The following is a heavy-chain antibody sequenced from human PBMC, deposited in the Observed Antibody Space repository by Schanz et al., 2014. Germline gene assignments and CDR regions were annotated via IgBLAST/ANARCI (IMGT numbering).Heavy chain of an antibody. Sequence: VQLVESGGGVVQPGRSLRLSCAASGFMFSSFCMGWIRQAPGKGLEWVATIKQDGTEEKYVDSVRGRFTISRDNARDSLYLQMHSLRAEDTAVYYCVRDREHEDRSGHYYDVFDIWGQGTMVAVSS. D-gene: IGHD3-22*01. CDR1: GFMFSSFC. V-gene: IGHV3-7*01. CDR3: VRDREHEDRSGHYYDVFDI. CDR2: IKQDGTEE. J-gene: IGHJ3*02.